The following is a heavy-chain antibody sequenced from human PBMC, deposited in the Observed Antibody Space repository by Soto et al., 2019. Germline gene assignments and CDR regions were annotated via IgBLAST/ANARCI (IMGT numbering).Heavy chain of an antibody. J-gene: IGHJ6*02. Sequence: QVQLVESGGGVVQPGRSLRLSCAASGFTFNTYGMHWVRQAPGTGLEWVAVISYDGSNKYYADSVKGRLTISRDNSKNTLYLQMNSLRAEDTAVYYCAKGQHCSSTSCYFYYYGMDVWGQGTTVAVSS. D-gene: IGHD2-2*01. CDR2: ISYDGSNK. CDR3: AKGQHCSSTSCYFYYYGMDV. CDR1: GFTFNTYG. V-gene: IGHV3-30*18.